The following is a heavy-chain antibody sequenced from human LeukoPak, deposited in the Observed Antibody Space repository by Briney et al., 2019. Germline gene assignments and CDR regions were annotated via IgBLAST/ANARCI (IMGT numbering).Heavy chain of an antibody. CDR3: ATEATVATPDY. D-gene: IGHD4-23*01. CDR2: ISSSSSTI. Sequence: GGSLRLSCAASGFTFSSYSMNWVRQAPGKGLEWVSYISSSSSTIYYADSVKGRFTISRDNAKNSLYLQMNSLRAEDTAVYYCATEATVATPDYWGQGTLVTVSS. CDR1: GFTFSSYS. J-gene: IGHJ4*02. V-gene: IGHV3-48*01.